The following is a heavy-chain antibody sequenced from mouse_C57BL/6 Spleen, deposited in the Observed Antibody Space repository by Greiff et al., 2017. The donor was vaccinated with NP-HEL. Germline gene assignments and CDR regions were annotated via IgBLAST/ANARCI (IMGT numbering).Heavy chain of an antibody. D-gene: IGHD2-2*01. CDR2: IDPSDSYT. CDR1: GYTFTSYW. CDR3: ARRDDGYDEDYYAMDY. Sequence: QVQLQQPGAELVRPGTSVKLSCKASGYTFTSYWMHWVKQRPGQGLEWIGVIDPSDSYTNYNQKFKGTATLTVDTSSSTAYMQLSSLTSEDSAVYYGARRDDGYDEDYYAMDYWGQGTSVTVSS. V-gene: IGHV1-59*01. J-gene: IGHJ4*01.